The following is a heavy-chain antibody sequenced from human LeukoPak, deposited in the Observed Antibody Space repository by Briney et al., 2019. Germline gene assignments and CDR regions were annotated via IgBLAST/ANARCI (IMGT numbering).Heavy chain of an antibody. CDR3: ARSGSTAHDY. D-gene: IGHD1-26*01. Sequence: KPSETLSLTCTVSGGSISSSSYYWGWIRQPPGKGLEWIGSIYYSGSTYYNPSLKSRVTISVDTSKNQFSLKLSSVTAADTAVYYCARSGSTAHDYWGQGTLVTVSS. CDR1: GGSISSSSYY. J-gene: IGHJ4*02. V-gene: IGHV4-39*07. CDR2: IYYSGST.